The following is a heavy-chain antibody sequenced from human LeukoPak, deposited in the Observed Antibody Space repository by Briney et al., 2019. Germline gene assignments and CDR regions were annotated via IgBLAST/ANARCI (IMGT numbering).Heavy chain of an antibody. J-gene: IGHJ5*02. V-gene: IGHV4-59*01. Sequence: SETLSLTCTVSGGSNSSYYWSWIRQSPGKGLEWIGYIYYSGSTNYNPSLKSRVTISVDTSKNQFSLRLSSVTAADTAVYYCAREGYSVLRFLEWFPPFDPWGQGTLVTVSS. D-gene: IGHD3-3*01. CDR3: AREGYSVLRFLEWFPPFDP. CDR2: IYYSGST. CDR1: GGSNSSYY.